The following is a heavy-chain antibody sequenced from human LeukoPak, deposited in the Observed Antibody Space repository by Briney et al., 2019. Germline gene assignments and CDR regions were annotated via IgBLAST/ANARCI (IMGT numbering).Heavy chain of an antibody. Sequence: PGGSLRLSCAASGFSFDDYAMHWVRHAPGKGLEWVSGIGSNSGGIVYADSVKGRFTISRDNAKNSLYLQMNSLGAEDTALYYCVKVTAAGFVDYWGQGTLVTVSS. CDR3: VKVTAAGFVDY. CDR1: GFSFDDYA. V-gene: IGHV3-9*01. CDR2: IGSNSGGI. D-gene: IGHD6-13*01. J-gene: IGHJ4*02.